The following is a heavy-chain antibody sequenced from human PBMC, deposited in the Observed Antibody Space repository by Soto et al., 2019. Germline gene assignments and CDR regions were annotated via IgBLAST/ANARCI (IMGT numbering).Heavy chain of an antibody. Sequence: QVQLQESGPGLVKPSETLSLSCTVSGGSISSYYWSWFRQSPGKRMEWIGYVHHSWGSSYNPSLQSRVAISLDASTSQSSLQVTSVPATGTAVYYCARQGFGPLHGLVDVWGQGTTVTVSS. CDR2: VHHSWGS. V-gene: IGHV4-59*08. CDR1: GGSISSYY. J-gene: IGHJ6*02. CDR3: ARQGFGPLHGLVDV. D-gene: IGHD3-10*01.